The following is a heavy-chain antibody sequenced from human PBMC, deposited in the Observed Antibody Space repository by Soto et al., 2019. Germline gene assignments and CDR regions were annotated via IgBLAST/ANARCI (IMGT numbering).Heavy chain of an antibody. V-gene: IGHV3-30*18. J-gene: IGHJ4*02. D-gene: IGHD2-2*02. Sequence: GGSLRLSCAASGFTFSSYGMHWVRQAPGKGLEWVAVISYDGSNKYYADSVKGRFTISRDKSKNTLYLQMNSLRAEDTAVYYCAKYAVACSSTSCYTYYFDYWGQGTLVTVSS. CDR2: ISYDGSNK. CDR3: AKYAVACSSTSCYTYYFDY. CDR1: GFTFSSYG.